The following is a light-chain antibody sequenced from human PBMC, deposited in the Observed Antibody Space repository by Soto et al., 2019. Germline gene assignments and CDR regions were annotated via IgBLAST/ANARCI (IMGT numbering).Light chain of an antibody. J-gene: IGKJ1*01. CDR2: AAS. CDR1: QSISSY. Sequence: DIQMTQSPSSLSASVGDRVTITCRASQSISSYLNWYQQKPGKAPKLLIYAASSLQSGVPSRFIGSGSGTDFPLTIRSLQPEDFATYYCQQGYSTLTWTFGQGTKVEIK. V-gene: IGKV1-39*01. CDR3: QQGYSTLTWT.